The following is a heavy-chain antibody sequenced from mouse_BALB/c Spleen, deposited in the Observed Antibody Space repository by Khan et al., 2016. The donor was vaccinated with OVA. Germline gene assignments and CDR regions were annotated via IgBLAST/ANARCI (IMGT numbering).Heavy chain of an antibody. Sequence: QVQLKQSGPGLVAPSQSLSITCTISGFSLTNYGIHWVRQPPGKGLEWLVLMWSDGSTTYNSALKSRLTISKDNSKSQVFLKMNSLQTDDTAIYFCARQPYYHYNVMDYWGQGTSVTVS. V-gene: IGHV2-6-1*01. CDR2: MWSDGST. CDR1: GFSLTNYG. D-gene: IGHD2-10*01. CDR3: ARQPYYHYNVMDY. J-gene: IGHJ4*01.